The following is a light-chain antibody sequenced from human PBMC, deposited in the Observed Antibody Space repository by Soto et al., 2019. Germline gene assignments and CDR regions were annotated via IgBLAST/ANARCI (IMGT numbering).Light chain of an antibody. Sequence: EIVLTQSPGTLSLSPGERATLSCRASQSVSSSYLAWFQQKPGQAPRVLIYGASSRATGTPDRFSGSGSGTDFTLTISRLEPEDFAVYYCQHYKTFGQGTKVDIK. CDR2: GAS. J-gene: IGKJ1*01. CDR1: QSVSSSY. V-gene: IGKV3-20*01. CDR3: QHYKT.